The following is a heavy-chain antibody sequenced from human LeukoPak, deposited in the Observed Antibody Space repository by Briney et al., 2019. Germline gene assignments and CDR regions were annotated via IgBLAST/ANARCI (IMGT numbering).Heavy chain of an antibody. CDR3: AKDRGVVVPAAILDDY. V-gene: IGHV3-30*02. CDR1: RFTFSSYG. D-gene: IGHD2-2*02. Sequence: GGSLRLSCAASRFTFSSYGMHWVRQAPGKGLEWVAFIRYDGSNKYYADSVKGRFTIFRDHSKNTLYLQMNSLRAEDTAVYYCAKDRGVVVPAAILDDYWGQGTLVTVSS. J-gene: IGHJ4*02. CDR2: IRYDGSNK.